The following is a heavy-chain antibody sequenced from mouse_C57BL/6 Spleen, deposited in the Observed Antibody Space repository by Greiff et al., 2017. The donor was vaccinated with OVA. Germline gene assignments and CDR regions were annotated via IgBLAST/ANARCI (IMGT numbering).Heavy chain of an antibody. CDR2: IDPSDSET. V-gene: IGHV1-52*01. J-gene: IGHJ1*03. CDR3: AILGREYFDV. CDR1: GYTFTSYW. D-gene: IGHD4-1*01. Sequence: QVHVKQPGAELVRPGSSVKLSCKASGYTFTSYWMHWVKQRPIQGLEWIGNIDPSDSETHYNQKFKDKATLTVDKSSSTAYMQLSSLTSEDSAVYYCAILGREYFDVWGTGTTVTVSS.